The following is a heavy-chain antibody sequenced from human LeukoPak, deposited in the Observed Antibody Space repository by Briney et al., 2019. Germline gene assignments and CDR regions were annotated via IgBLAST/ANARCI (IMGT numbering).Heavy chain of an antibody. CDR3: ARCGPGYSSSWYPLRLYHYYYYMDV. Sequence: ASVKVSCKASGYTFTSYDINWVRQATGQGLEWMGWMNPNSGNTGYAQKFQGRVTMTRDTSTSTVYMELSRLRSDDTAVYYCARCGPGYSSSWYPLRLYHYYYYMDVWGKGTTVTVSS. CDR2: MNPNSGNT. D-gene: IGHD6-13*01. J-gene: IGHJ6*03. CDR1: GYTFTSYD. V-gene: IGHV1-8*02.